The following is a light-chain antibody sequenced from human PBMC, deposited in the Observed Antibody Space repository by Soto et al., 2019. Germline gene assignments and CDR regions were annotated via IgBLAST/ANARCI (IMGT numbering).Light chain of an antibody. J-gene: IGKJ2*01. Sequence: EIVMTQSPATLSVSPGERATLSCRASQSVNSNLAWNQQKPGQAPRLLIYGASTRVAGIPARFSGSGSGTEFSVTISSLQSEDFAVYYCQQYNNRTRDTFGQGTKLEIK. V-gene: IGKV3-15*01. CDR2: GAS. CDR3: QQYNNRTRDT. CDR1: QSVNSN.